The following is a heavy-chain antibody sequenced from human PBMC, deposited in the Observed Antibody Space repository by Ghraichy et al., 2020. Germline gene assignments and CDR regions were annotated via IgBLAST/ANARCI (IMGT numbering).Heavy chain of an antibody. CDR1: GLTFSSYA. D-gene: IGHD2-15*01. CDR2: IGASGGST. CDR3: AKDRCSGGSCRPLDS. J-gene: IGHJ4*02. V-gene: IGHV3-23*01. Sequence: GGSLRLSCAASGLTFSSYAMSCVRQAPGKGLEWVSTIGASGGSTYYADSVEGRFTISRDNSKNTLHLHMNSLRAEDTAVYYCAKDRCSGGSCRPLDSWGQGTLVTVSS.